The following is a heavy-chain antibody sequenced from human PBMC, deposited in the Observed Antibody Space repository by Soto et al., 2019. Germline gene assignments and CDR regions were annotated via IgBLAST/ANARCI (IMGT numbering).Heavy chain of an antibody. D-gene: IGHD6-13*01. Sequence: SGGSLRLSCAASGFTFDDYGMSWVRQAPGKGLEWVSGINWNGGSTGYADSVKGRFTISRDNAKNSLYLQMNSLRAEDTALYYCSRVGRPKYSSSLYSLDYWGQGTLVTVSS. CDR1: GFTFDDYG. CDR3: SRVGRPKYSSSLYSLDY. V-gene: IGHV3-20*04. J-gene: IGHJ4*02. CDR2: INWNGGST.